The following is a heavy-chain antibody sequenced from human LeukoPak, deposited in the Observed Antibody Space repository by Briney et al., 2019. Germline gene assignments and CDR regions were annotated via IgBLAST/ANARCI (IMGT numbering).Heavy chain of an antibody. CDR2: IYYSGST. Sequence: SETLSLTCTVSGGSISSSSYYWGWIRQPPGKGLEWIGSIYYSGSTYYNPSLKSRVTISVDTSKNQFSLKLSSVTAADTAVYYCARLTTADAFDIWGLGTMVTVSS. D-gene: IGHD3-22*01. J-gene: IGHJ3*02. CDR1: GGSISSSSYY. CDR3: ARLTTADAFDI. V-gene: IGHV4-39*01.